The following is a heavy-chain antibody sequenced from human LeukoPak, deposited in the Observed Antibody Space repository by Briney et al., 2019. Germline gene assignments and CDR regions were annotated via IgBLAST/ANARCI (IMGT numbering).Heavy chain of an antibody. CDR3: ARLDYYGFNAFDI. CDR2: INPNSGGT. J-gene: IGHJ3*02. Sequence: ASVKVSCKASGYTFTGYYMHWVRQAPGQGLEWMGWINPNSGGTNYAQKFQGRVTMTRDTSISTAYMELSRLRSDDTAMYYCARLDYYGFNAFDIWGQGTMVTVSS. D-gene: IGHD3-10*01. CDR1: GYTFTGYY. V-gene: IGHV1-2*02.